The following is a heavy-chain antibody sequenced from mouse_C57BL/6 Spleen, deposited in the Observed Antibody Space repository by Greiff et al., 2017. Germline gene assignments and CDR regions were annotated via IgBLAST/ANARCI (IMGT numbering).Heavy chain of an antibody. CDR3: TGDYYSSRNLYFDV. V-gene: IGHV6-3*01. J-gene: IGHJ1*03. CDR1: GFTFSNYW. CDR2: IRLKSDNYAT. D-gene: IGHD1-1*01. Sequence: EVKVEESGGGLVQPGGSLKLSCVASGFTFSNYWMNWVRQSPEKGLEWVAQIRLKSDNYATHYAESVKGRFTMPRDDSKSSVYLQMNNLRAEDTGIYYGTGDYYSSRNLYFDVWGKGTTVTVSS.